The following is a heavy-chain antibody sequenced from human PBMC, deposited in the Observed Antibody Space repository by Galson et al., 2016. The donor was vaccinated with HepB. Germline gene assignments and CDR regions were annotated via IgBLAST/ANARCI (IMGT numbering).Heavy chain of an antibody. D-gene: IGHD1-26*01. Sequence: SETLSLTCVVSDDSISSSHWWTWVRQPPGKGLEWIGEIHHSGSTHYNPSLKSRVTISVDESKRQLSLMVTSVTDADTAVYYCARNGVGPRPGYQLDPWGQGTLVTVSS. V-gene: IGHV4-4*02. CDR2: IHHSGST. CDR3: ARNGVGPRPGYQLDP. CDR1: DDSISSSHW. J-gene: IGHJ5*02.